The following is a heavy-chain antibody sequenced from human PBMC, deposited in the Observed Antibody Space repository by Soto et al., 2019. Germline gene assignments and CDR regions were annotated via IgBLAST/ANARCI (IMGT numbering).Heavy chain of an antibody. V-gene: IGHV3-23*01. CDR2: ISGSGGVT. Sequence: EVQLLESGGGLVQPGGSLRLSCAASGFTFNDYDMHWVRQAPGKGLEWLSEISGSGGVTYYADSVRGRFTISRDNTKNIMSLQINSLRAEDTALYYCAKDAAAGGDAFDLWGQGTMVTVSP. CDR1: GFTFNDYD. CDR3: AKDAAAGGDAFDL. J-gene: IGHJ3*01. D-gene: IGHD6-25*01.